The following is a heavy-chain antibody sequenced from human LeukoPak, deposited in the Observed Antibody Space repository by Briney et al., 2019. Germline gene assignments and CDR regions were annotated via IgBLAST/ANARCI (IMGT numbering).Heavy chain of an antibody. CDR3: ARDLVGATVEPDY. Sequence: GGSLRLSCAASGLTFGDYWMSWIRQAPGKGLEWVSYISSSGSTIYYADSVKGRFTISRDNAKNSLYLQMNSLRAEDTAVYYCARDLVGATVEPDYWGQGTLVTVSS. D-gene: IGHD1-26*01. CDR2: ISSSGSTI. CDR1: GLTFGDYW. J-gene: IGHJ4*02. V-gene: IGHV3-11*01.